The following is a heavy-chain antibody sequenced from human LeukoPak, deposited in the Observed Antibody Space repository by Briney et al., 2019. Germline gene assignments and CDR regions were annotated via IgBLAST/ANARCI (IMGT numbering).Heavy chain of an antibody. V-gene: IGHV1-69*05. CDR2: IILIFGTT. Sequence: GASVKVSCKASGGTFNIYTISWVRQAPGQGLEWMGGIILIFGTTNYAQRFQGRVTITTDESTSTAYMELGSLRSEDTAVYYCASGFGSSSSRWYFDLWGRGTLVTVSS. CDR1: GGTFNIYT. J-gene: IGHJ2*01. CDR3: ASGFGSSSSRWYFDL. D-gene: IGHD6-6*01.